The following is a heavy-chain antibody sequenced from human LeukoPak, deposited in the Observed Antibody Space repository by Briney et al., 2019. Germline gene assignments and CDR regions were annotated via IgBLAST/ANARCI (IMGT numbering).Heavy chain of an antibody. D-gene: IGHD2-15*01. CDR2: IDYHGNT. CDR1: GGSIGTLY. CDR3: ATASGRSFWLDP. Sequence: SETLSLTCIVSGGSIGTLYWNWIRQVPGKGLEWIGFIDYHGNTKYNPSLKSRVTMSVDTSVYQVSLRLTSVTAADTAIYFCATASGRSFWLDPWGQGRLVTVSS. J-gene: IGHJ5*02. V-gene: IGHV4-59*11.